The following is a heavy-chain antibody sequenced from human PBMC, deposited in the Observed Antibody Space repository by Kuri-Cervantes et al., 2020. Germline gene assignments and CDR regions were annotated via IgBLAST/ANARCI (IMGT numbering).Heavy chain of an antibody. CDR3: ARTRRGPYVNTAMANHAFDI. Sequence: GGSLRLSCAASGFTFSSYAMHWVRQAPGKGLEWVEVISYDGSNKYYADSVKGRFTISRDNSKNTLYLQMNSLRAEDTAVYYCARTRRGPYVNTAMANHAFDIWGQGTMVTVSS. CDR1: GFTFSSYA. CDR2: ISYDGSNK. V-gene: IGHV3-30-3*01. D-gene: IGHD5-18*01. J-gene: IGHJ3*02.